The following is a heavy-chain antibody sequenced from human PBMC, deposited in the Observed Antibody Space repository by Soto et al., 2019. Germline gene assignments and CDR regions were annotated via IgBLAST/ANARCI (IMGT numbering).Heavy chain of an antibody. CDR2: IYSGGST. J-gene: IGHJ4*02. CDR1: GFTVSSNY. V-gene: IGHV3-66*01. CDR3: AREPGCY. Sequence: EVQLVESGGGLVQPGGSLRLSCAVSGFTVSSNYMSWVRQAPGKGLEWVSVIYSGGSTYYAGSVQVRFTISRDNSKNTLYLQISSLRAEDTAVYYCAREPGCYWGQGTLVTVSS.